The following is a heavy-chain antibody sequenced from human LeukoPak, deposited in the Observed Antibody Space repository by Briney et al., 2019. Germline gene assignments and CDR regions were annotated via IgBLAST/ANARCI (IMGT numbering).Heavy chain of an antibody. CDR2: IYYSGST. Sequence: KSSETLSLTCTVSGGSISSYYWSWIRQPPGKGLEWIGYIYYSGSTNYNPSLKSRVTISVDTSKNQFSLKLSSVTAADTAVYYCASTTRRDGYKNPLFDYWGQGTLVTVSS. D-gene: IGHD5-24*01. CDR3: ASTTRRDGYKNPLFDY. J-gene: IGHJ4*02. V-gene: IGHV4-59*01. CDR1: GGSISSYY.